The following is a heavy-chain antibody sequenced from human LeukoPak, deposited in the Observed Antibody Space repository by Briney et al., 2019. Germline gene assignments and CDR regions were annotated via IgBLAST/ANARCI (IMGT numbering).Heavy chain of an antibody. CDR1: GYTFTGYY. J-gene: IGHJ3*02. D-gene: IGHD3-22*01. CDR2: INPSGGST. Sequence: ASVKVSCKASGYTFTGYYMHWVRQAPGQGLEWMGIINPSGGSTSYAQKFQGRVTMTRDMSTSTVYMELSSLRSEDTAVYYCARGQYYDSSAQSAFDIWGQGTMVTVSS. V-gene: IGHV1-46*01. CDR3: ARGQYYDSSAQSAFDI.